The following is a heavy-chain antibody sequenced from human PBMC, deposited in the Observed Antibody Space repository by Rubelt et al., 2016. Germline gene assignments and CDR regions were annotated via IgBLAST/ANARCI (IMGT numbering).Heavy chain of an antibody. CDR2: ISSSSSYI. V-gene: IGHV3-11*06. CDR1: GFTFSDYY. Sequence: AQLVESGGGVVQPGGSLRLSCAASGFTFSDYYMSWIRQAPGKGLEWVSSISSSSSYIYYADSVKGRFTISRDNAKNAMYLKMNTLRAEDTAVYYCATETASVGIDLWGQGTLVTVSS. D-gene: IGHD1-26*01. J-gene: IGHJ4*02. CDR3: ATETASVGIDL.